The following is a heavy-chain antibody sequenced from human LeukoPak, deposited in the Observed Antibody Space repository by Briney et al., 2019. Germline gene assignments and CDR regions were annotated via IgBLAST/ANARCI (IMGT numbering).Heavy chain of an antibody. CDR1: GYTFTSYG. V-gene: IGHV1-18*01. J-gene: IGHJ4*02. D-gene: IGHD4-17*01. CDR2: ISGYNGNA. Sequence: ASVKVSCKASGYTFTSYGISWVRQAPGQGLEWMGWISGYNGNANYVQTLQGRVTMTTDTSTTTAYLELRSLRSDDTAVYFCARDYGDYEATDYWGQGTLVTVSS. CDR3: ARDYGDYEATDY.